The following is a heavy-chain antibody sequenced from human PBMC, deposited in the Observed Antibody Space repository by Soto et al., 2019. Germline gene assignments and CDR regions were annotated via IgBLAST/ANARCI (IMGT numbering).Heavy chain of an antibody. CDR3: ARDRYSSSTSCSDAFDI. J-gene: IGHJ3*02. CDR2: IYYSGST. Sequence: SETLSLTCTVSGGSISSGGYYWSWIRQHPGKGLEWIGYIYYSGSTYYNPSLKSRVTISVDTSKNQFSLKLSSVTAADTAVYYCARDRYSSSTSCSDAFDIWGQGTMVTVSS. V-gene: IGHV4-31*03. CDR1: GGSISSGGYY. D-gene: IGHD2-2*01.